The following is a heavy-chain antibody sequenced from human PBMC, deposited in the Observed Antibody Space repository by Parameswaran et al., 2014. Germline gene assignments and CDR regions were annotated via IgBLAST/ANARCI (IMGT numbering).Heavy chain of an antibody. CDR2: ISYDGSNK. D-gene: IGHD3-10*01. V-gene: IGHV3-30*18. J-gene: IGHJ6*02. CDR3: AKGSAPKLLWFGELSPEYYYYGMDV. Sequence: WIRQPPGKGLEWVAVISYDGSNKYYADSVKGRFTISRDNSKNTLYLQMNSLRAEDTAVYYCAKGSAPKLLWFGELSPEYYYYGMDVWGQGTTVTVSS.